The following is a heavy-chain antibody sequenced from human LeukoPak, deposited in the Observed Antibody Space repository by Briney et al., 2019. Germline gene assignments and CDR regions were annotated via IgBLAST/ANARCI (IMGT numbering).Heavy chain of an antibody. J-gene: IGHJ6*03. CDR2: INHSGST. CDR1: GGSFSGYY. D-gene: IGHD2-2*01. CDR3: ARGQGSCSSTSCYGWNYYYYYYMDV. Sequence: SETLSLTCAVYGGSFSGYYWSWIRQPPGKGLEWIGEINHSGSTNYNPSLKSRVTISVDTSKNQFSLKLSSVTAADTAEYYCARGQGSCSSTSCYGWNYYYYYYMDVWGKGTTVTVSS. V-gene: IGHV4-34*01.